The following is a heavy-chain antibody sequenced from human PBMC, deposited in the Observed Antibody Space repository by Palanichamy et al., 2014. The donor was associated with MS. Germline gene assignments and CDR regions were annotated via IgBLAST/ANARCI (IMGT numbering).Heavy chain of an antibody. D-gene: IGHD4-17*01. CDR2: IGSRGYTT. V-gene: IGHV3-23*01. Sequence: EVQLLESGGGRVQPGGSLRVSCAASGFTFSNYAMSWVRQAPGKGLEWVSAIGSRGYTTHYADSVKGRFTISRDNSKNTLFLLMSSLRAEDTAVYYCAKDFNVYTGGFYGWDFWGQGTLVTVSS. J-gene: IGHJ4*02. CDR1: GFTFSNYA. CDR3: AKDFNVYTGGFYGWDF.